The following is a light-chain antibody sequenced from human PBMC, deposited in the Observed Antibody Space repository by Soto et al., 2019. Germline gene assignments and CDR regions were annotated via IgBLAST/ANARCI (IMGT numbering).Light chain of an antibody. J-gene: IGLJ3*02. Sequence: QSALTQPASVSGSPGQSITISCTGTSSDVGGYNYVSWYQQHPGKVPKLMICEVTNRPLGVSNRFSGSKSGNTASLTISGLQTEDEADYYCSSYTSSSPWVFGGGTKVTVL. CDR3: SSYTSSSPWV. V-gene: IGLV2-14*01. CDR1: SSDVGGYNY. CDR2: EVT.